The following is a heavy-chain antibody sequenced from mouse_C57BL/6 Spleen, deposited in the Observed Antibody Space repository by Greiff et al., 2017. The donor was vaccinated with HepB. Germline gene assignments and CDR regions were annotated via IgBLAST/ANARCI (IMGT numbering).Heavy chain of an antibody. D-gene: IGHD1-1*01. Sequence: VQLQQPGAELVKPGASVKLSCKASGYTFTSYWMHWVKQRPGQGLEWIGMIHPNSGSTNYNEKFKSKATLTVDKSSSTAYMQLSSLTSEDSAVYYCAREGVRTPVVHDYWGQGTTLTVSS. V-gene: IGHV1-64*01. CDR2: IHPNSGST. CDR3: AREGVRTPVVHDY. CDR1: GYTFTSYW. J-gene: IGHJ2*01.